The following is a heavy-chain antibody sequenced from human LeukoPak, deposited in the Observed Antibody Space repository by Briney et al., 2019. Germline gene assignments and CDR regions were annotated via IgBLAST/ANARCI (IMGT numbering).Heavy chain of an antibody. Sequence: ASVKVSCKASGHTFTGYYMHWVRQAPRQGLEWMGWINPNSGGTNYAQKFQGRVTMTRDTSISTAYMELSRLRSDDTAVYYCARVEDVDTDPGGWGQGTLVTVSS. CDR2: INPNSGGT. J-gene: IGHJ4*02. V-gene: IGHV1-2*02. D-gene: IGHD5-18*01. CDR3: ARVEDVDTDPGG. CDR1: GHTFTGYY.